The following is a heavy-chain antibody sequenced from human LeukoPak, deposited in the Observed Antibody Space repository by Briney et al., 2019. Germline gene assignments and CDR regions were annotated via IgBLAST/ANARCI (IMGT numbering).Heavy chain of an antibody. J-gene: IGHJ4*02. CDR2: IYLSGTT. CDR3: ARRSTHATTGSDY. V-gene: IGHV4-39*01. Sequence: PSETLSLTCTVSGGSISSSSHYWGWIRQPPGKGLEWIATIYLSGTTHYNPSLASRVTISLDTSKNQFSLKLGSVTAADTAAYYCARRSTHATTGSDYWGQGTLVTVSS. D-gene: IGHD1-1*01. CDR1: GGSISSSSHY.